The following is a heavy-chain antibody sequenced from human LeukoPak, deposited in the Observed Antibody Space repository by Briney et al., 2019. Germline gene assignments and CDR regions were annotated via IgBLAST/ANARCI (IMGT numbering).Heavy chain of an antibody. V-gene: IGHV1-2*02. CDR2: INPNSGGT. CDR3: VRVPPSNWNYRMDV. CDR1: GYTFTGYY. J-gene: IGHJ6*04. D-gene: IGHD1-1*01. Sequence: GASVKVSCKASGYTFTGYYMHWVRQAPGQGLEWMGWINPNSGGTNYAQKFQGRVTMTRDTSISTAYMELSRLRSDGTAVYYCVRVPPSNWNYRMDVWGKGTTVTVSS.